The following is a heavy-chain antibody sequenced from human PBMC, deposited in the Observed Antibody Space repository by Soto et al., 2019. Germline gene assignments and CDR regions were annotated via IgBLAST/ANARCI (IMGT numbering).Heavy chain of an antibody. CDR1: GGSISSSSYY. V-gene: IGHV4-39*01. Sequence: SETLYITCTVSGGSISSSSYYWGWIRQPPGKGLEWIGSIYYSGSTYYNPSLKRRVTISVDTSKNQFSLKLSSVTAADTAVYFCASPNIAFYNRFAPSAQGTLVTISS. D-gene: IGHD3-3*02. CDR3: ASPNIAFYNRFAP. J-gene: IGHJ5*02. CDR2: IYYSGST.